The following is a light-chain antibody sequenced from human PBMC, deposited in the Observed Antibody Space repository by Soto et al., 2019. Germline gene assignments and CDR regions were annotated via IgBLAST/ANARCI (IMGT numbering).Light chain of an antibody. Sequence: QSALTQPPSASGSPGQSVTISCTGTSSDVGGYNYVSWYQQHPGKAPKLMIFEVSKRPSGVPDRFSGSKSGSTASLTVSGLQAEDEADYYCSSYAGNNNKMVFGGGTKLTVL. CDR3: SSYAGNNNKMV. CDR1: SSDVGGYNY. J-gene: IGLJ2*01. CDR2: EVS. V-gene: IGLV2-8*01.